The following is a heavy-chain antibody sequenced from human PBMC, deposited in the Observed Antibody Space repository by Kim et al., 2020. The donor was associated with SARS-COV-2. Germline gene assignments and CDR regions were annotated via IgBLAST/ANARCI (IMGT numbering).Heavy chain of an antibody. CDR3: ARGRNGDFDF. Sequence: RTNYADCVRGRFTMSRDNAKNTLFLQMNSLRAEDTAVYYCARGRNGDFDFWGQGTLVSVSS. D-gene: IGHD4-17*01. CDR2: RT. V-gene: IGHV3-74*01. J-gene: IGHJ4*02.